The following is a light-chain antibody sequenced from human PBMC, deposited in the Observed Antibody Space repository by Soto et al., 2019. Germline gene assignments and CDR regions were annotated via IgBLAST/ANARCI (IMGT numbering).Light chain of an antibody. CDR1: QNIDIY. CDR3: HQSYITPPA. V-gene: IGKV1-39*01. Sequence: DVQMTQSPSSLSASVGDRVTITCRASQNIDIYLNWYQQKPGRPPRLLIYTTSRLQSGVPTRFSGRGYGKDFHLTIRNLQAEDSDTYSQHQSYITPPAFGQGTKVGIK. CDR2: TTS. J-gene: IGKJ2*01.